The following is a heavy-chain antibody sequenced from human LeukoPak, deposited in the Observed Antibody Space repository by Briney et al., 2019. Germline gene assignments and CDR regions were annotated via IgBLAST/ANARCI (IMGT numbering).Heavy chain of an antibody. V-gene: IGHV3-9*01. CDR1: GFTFGDYA. D-gene: IGHD3-10*01. CDR2: ISWNSDSI. CDR3: ARFMTDYYYGSGSYYTQYYFDY. J-gene: IGHJ4*02. Sequence: GGSLRLSCAASGFTFGDYAMHWVRQAPGKGLEWVSGISWNSDSISYADSVKGRFTISRDNAKNSLYLQMNSLRAEDTAVYYCARFMTDYYYGSGSYYTQYYFDYWGQGTLVTVSS.